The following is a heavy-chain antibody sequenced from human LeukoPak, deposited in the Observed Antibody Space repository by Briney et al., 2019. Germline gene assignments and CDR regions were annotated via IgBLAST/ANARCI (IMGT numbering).Heavy chain of an antibody. CDR1: GFTFSSYG. V-gene: IGHV3-23*01. CDR3: AKDGIRYFDWLLPFDY. J-gene: IGHJ4*02. Sequence: PGGTLRLSCAASGFTFSSYGMSWVRQAPGKGLEWVSAICGSGGSTYYADSVKGRFTISRDNSKNTLYLQMNSLRAEDTAVYYCAKDGIRYFDWLLPFDYWGQGTLVTVSS. D-gene: IGHD3-9*01. CDR2: ICGSGGST.